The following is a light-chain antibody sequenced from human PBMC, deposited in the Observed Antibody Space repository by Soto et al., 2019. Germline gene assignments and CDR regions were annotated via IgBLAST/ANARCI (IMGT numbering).Light chain of an antibody. CDR2: SNN. CDR1: SSNIGRNT. J-gene: IGLJ2*01. Sequence: QAVVTQPPSASGTPGQRVTISCSGSSSNIGRNTVSWYQQLPGTAPKLLIYSNNQRPSGVPDRFSDSKSGTSASLAISGLQSEDEADYYCAAWDDSLNGPVFGGGTKVTVL. V-gene: IGLV1-44*01. CDR3: AAWDDSLNGPV.